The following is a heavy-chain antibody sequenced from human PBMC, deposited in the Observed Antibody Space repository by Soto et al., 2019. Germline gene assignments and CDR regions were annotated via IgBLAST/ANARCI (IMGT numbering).Heavy chain of an antibody. J-gene: IGHJ6*03. CDR3: ARSPVGRYYYYYYYMDV. Sequence: SETLSLTCTVSGGSISSSSYYWGWIRQPPGKGLEWIGSIYYSGSTYYNPSLKSRFTISVDTSKNQFSLKLISVTAADTAVYYCARSPVGRYYYYYYYMDVWGKGTTVTVSS. D-gene: IGHD3-10*01. CDR2: IYYSGST. V-gene: IGHV4-39*01. CDR1: GGSISSSSYY.